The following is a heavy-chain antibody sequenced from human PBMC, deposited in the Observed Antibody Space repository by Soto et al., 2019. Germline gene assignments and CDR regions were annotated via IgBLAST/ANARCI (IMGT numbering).Heavy chain of an antibody. CDR2: IYYSGST. CDR1: GGSISSYY. Sequence: PSETLSLTCTVSGGSISSYYWSWIRQPPGKGLEWIGYIYYSGSTNYNPSLKSRVTISVDTSKNQFSLKLSSVTAADTAVYYCATLDPYCSGGSCYSNWFDPWGRGTLVTVSS. CDR3: ATLDPYCSGGSCYSNWFDP. D-gene: IGHD2-15*01. V-gene: IGHV4-59*01. J-gene: IGHJ5*02.